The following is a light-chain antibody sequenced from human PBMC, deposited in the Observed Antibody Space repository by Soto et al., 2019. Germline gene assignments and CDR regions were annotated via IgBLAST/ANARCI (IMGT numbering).Light chain of an antibody. CDR2: DTN. CDR3: QSYASSLNAWV. Sequence: QSVLTQPPSVSGAPGQRVTISCTGSNSNTGAGFDVHWYQQLPGTAPKLLIYDTNNRPSGVPGRFSGSKSGTSASLAISGLQVVDEADYYCQSYASSLNAWVFGGGTKLTVL. V-gene: IGLV1-40*01. J-gene: IGLJ3*02. CDR1: NSNTGAGFD.